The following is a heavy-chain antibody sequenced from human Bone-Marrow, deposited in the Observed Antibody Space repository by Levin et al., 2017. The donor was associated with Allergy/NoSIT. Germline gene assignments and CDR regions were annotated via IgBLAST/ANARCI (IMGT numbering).Heavy chain of an antibody. Sequence: GASVKVSCRASGYSFTVYYIHWLRQAPGKGFEWVGWINPNTGATKYADKFQGRVTLTRDTSVNTVYMDLRSLRFDDTAVFYCARVDAGPDHWGQGTLVTVAS. J-gene: IGHJ5*02. CDR2: INPNTGAT. CDR3: ARVDAGPDH. D-gene: IGHD3/OR15-3a*01. CDR1: GYSFTVYY. V-gene: IGHV1-2*02.